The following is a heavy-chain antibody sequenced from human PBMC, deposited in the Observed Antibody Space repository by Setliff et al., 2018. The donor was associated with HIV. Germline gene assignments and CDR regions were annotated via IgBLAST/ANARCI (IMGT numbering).Heavy chain of an antibody. Sequence: SETLSLTCAVYGGSFPAYYWNWIRQPPGKGLGWIGEINYEGDTTYDPSLKSRVNMFIDTSKKQFSLKVASVTAADTAVYYCVRQHGDYAFDPWGQGTLVTVSS. CDR3: VRQHGDYAFDP. J-gene: IGHJ5*02. CDR2: INYEGDT. D-gene: IGHD4-17*01. CDR1: GGSFPAYY. V-gene: IGHV4-34*01.